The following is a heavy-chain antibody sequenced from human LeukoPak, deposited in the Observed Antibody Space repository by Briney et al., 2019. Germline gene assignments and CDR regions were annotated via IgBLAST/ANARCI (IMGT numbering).Heavy chain of an antibody. CDR2: ISSSSSYI. V-gene: IGHV3-21*01. Sequence: PGGSLRLSCAASGFIFSSYSMNWVRQAPGKGLEWVSSISSSSSYIYYADSVKGRFTISRDNAKNSLYLQMNSLRAEDTAVYYCARDRIYDSSGSILDVWGKGTTVTVSS. J-gene: IGHJ6*04. CDR1: GFIFSSYS. D-gene: IGHD3-22*01. CDR3: ARDRIYDSSGSILDV.